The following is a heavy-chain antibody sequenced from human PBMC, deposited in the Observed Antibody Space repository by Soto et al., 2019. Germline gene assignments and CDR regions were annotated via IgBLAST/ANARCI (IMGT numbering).Heavy chain of an antibody. D-gene: IGHD3-9*01. CDR1: GFTFSRHS. V-gene: IGHV3-21*01. J-gene: IGHJ4*02. CDR3: ARSYDILTGYSGFDY. CDR2: ISGSSSYI. Sequence: EVQLVESGGGLVKPGGSLRLSCAASGFTFSRHSMNWVRQAPGKGLEWVSSISGSSSYIYYADSVKGRFTISRDDAEHSLDLQMNSLRAEDRAVYYCARSYDILTGYSGFDYWGQGTLVTVSS.